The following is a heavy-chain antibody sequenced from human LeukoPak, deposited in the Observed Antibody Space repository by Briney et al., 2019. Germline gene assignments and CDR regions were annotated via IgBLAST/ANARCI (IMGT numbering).Heavy chain of an antibody. Sequence: SETLSLTCTVSGGSISSTSYYSGWIRQPPGQGLDWIGTICFTGNTYYSPSLHRRLTNFVHTSQSRFSLTLSSVTVAVTAVYYSARVARGSLSGYYYYYLDVWGKGTTVTIFS. D-gene: IGHD3-9*01. CDR3: ARVARGSLSGYYYYYLDV. CDR2: ICFTGNT. J-gene: IGHJ6*03. CDR1: GGSISSTSYY. V-gene: IGHV4-39*01.